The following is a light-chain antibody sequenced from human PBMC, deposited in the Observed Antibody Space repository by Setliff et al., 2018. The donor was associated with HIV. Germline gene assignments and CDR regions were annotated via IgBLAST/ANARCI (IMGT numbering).Light chain of an antibody. CDR3: QQMKTYSNT. Sequence: DIQMTQSPSTLSASVGDRVTITCRASQSLNRWMSWYQQRPGEPPKLLIYKASTLESGVPSRFSASGSGTEYTLTISSLQPEDFATYYCQQMKTYSNTFGQGTRLEIK. V-gene: IGKV1-5*03. CDR1: QSLNRW. J-gene: IGKJ5*01. CDR2: KAS.